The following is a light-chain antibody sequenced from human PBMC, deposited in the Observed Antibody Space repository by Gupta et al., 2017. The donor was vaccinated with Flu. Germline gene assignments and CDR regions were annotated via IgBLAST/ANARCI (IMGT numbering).Light chain of an antibody. CDR3: QVWDSSTVV. CDR1: KLGDKS. V-gene: IGLV3-1*01. CDR2: KDF. J-gene: IGLJ2*01. Sequence: SYELTQAPSVSVSPGQTASITCSGGKLGDKSVSWYEQKPGQSPVLVIYKDFKRPAGIPGRFSGSKSSNTASLTIRGTQAIDEADYYCQVWDSSTVVFGGGTKLTVL.